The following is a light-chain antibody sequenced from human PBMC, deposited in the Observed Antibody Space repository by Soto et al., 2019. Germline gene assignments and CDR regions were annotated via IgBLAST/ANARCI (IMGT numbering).Light chain of an antibody. CDR3: SSYTSSSTLDV. J-gene: IGLJ1*01. Sequence: QSALTQPASVSGSPGQSITISCTGTSSDVGGYNYVSWYQQHPGKAPKLMIYDVSKRPSGVSNRFSGSKSGNTASLTISGLQAEDEDEYYCSSYTSSSTLDVFGTGTKLTVL. CDR2: DVS. V-gene: IGLV2-14*01. CDR1: SSDVGGYNY.